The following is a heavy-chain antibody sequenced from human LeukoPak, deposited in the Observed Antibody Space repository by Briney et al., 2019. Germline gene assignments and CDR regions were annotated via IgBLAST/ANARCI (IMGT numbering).Heavy chain of an antibody. J-gene: IGHJ4*02. CDR2: ISYDGSNK. V-gene: IGHV3-30*03. CDR3: AGAYSDYEFDY. Sequence: GGSLRLSCAASGFTFSSYGMHWVRQAPGKGLEWVAVISYDGSNKYYADSVKGRFTISRDNSKNTLYLQMNSLRAEDTAVYYCAGAYSDYEFDYWGQGTLVTVSS. D-gene: IGHD4-11*01. CDR1: GFTFSSYG.